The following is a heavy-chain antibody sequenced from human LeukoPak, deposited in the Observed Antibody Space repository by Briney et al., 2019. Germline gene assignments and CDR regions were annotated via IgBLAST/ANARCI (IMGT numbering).Heavy chain of an antibody. Sequence: PGRSLRLSCAASGFTFSSYAMHWGRQAPGKGLEWVAVISYDGSNKYYADSVKGRFTISRDNSKNTLYLQMNSLRAEDTAVYYCARASGPIVVVPAAMLLWGQGTLVTVSS. D-gene: IGHD2-2*01. CDR2: ISYDGSNK. CDR3: ARASGPIVVVPAAMLL. V-gene: IGHV3-30-3*01. CDR1: GFTFSSYA. J-gene: IGHJ4*02.